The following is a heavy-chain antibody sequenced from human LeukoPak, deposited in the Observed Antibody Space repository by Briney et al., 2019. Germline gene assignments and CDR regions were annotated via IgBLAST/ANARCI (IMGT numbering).Heavy chain of an antibody. V-gene: IGHV4-34*01. CDR1: GGSLSGYY. CDR3: ATYSGGHIDY. J-gene: IGHJ4*02. D-gene: IGHD5-12*01. CDR2: ISHSGGT. Sequence: SETLSLTCAVYGGSLSGYYWSWIRQPPGKGLEWIGEISHSGGTNYNPSLKSRVTISADSPRSHFSLKLSSVTAADTAVYYCATYSGGHIDYWGQGSLVTVSS.